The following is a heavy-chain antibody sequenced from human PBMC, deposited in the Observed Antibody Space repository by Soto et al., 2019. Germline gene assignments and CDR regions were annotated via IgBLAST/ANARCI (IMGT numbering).Heavy chain of an antibody. CDR3: ARHLQPPGYYYYGMDV. CDR2: IYPGDSDT. V-gene: IGHV5-51*01. D-gene: IGHD4-4*01. CDR1: GYSFTSYW. J-gene: IGHJ6*02. Sequence: RGESLKISGKGSGYSFTSYWIGWVRQMPGKGLEWMGIIYPGDSDTRYSPSFQGQVTISADKSISTAYLQWSSLKASDTAMYYRARHLQPPGYYYYGMDVWGQGTTVTVSS.